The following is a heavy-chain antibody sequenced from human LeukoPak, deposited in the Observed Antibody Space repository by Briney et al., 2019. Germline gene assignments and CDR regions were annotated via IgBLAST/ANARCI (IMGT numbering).Heavy chain of an antibody. V-gene: IGHV3-23*01. J-gene: IGHJ6*02. CDR3: AKDSGGSLEWLPPMDV. D-gene: IGHD3-3*01. CDR1: GFTFSSHA. Sequence: PGGSLRLSCAASGFTFSSHAMGWVRQAPGKGLEWVSSITGSGGSTYYGDSVKGRFTISRDNSKNTLYLQMNSLRAEDTALYYCAKDSGGSLEWLPPMDVWGQGTTVTVSS. CDR2: ITGSGGST.